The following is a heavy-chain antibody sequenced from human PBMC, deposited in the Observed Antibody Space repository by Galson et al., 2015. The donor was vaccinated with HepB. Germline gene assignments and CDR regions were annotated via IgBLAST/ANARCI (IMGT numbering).Heavy chain of an antibody. V-gene: IGHV5-51*01. CDR3: ARLIWFGELNFDY. Sequence: QSGAEVIKPGESLKISCKGSGSSFTSYWIGWVRQMPGKGLEWMGIIYPGDSDTRYSPSFQGQVTISADKSISTAYLQWSSLKASGTAVYYCARLIWFGELNFDYWGQGTLVTVSS. D-gene: IGHD3-10*01. J-gene: IGHJ4*02. CDR1: GSSFTSYW. CDR2: IYPGDSDT.